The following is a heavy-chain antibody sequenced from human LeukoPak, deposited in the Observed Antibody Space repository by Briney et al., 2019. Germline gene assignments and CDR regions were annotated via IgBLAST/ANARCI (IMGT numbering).Heavy chain of an antibody. V-gene: IGHV4-39*07. CDR3: ARGLGYYYGSGSLMDV. CDR2: IYYSGST. D-gene: IGHD3-10*01. J-gene: IGHJ6*03. CDR1: GGSISSSSYY. Sequence: SETLSLTCTVSGGSISSSSYYWGWIRQPPGKGLEWIGSIYYSGSTYYNPSLKSRVTISVDTSKNQFSLKLSSVTAADTAVYYCARGLGYYYGSGSLMDVWGKGTTVTVSS.